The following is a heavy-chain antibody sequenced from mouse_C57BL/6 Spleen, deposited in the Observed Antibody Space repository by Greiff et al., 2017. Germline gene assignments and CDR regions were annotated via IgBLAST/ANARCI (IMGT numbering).Heavy chain of an antibody. D-gene: IGHD2-5*01. J-gene: IGHJ3*01. V-gene: IGHV14-1*01. Sequence: EVQLQQSGAELVRPGASVKLSCTASGFNIKDYYMHWVKQRPEQGLEWIGRIDPEDGDTDNAPKFQGKAPITADTSSNTAYLQLSSLTSEDTAVYYCTTDSNSPFAYWGQGTLVTVSA. CDR3: TTDSNSPFAY. CDR2: IDPEDGDT. CDR1: GFNIKDYY.